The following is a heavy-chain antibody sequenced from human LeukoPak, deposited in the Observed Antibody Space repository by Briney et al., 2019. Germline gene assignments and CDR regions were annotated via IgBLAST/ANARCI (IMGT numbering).Heavy chain of an antibody. CDR3: ARFGYSYGADY. CDR1: VYTFTSYL. Sequence: ASVKVSCKASVYTFTSYLMYCVRQAPGQGREWMGIINPTGDSTTYAQKLQGRVTVTRDTSTSTVYMELSSLRSEDTAVYYCARFGYSYGADYWGQGTLVTVSS. J-gene: IGHJ4*02. CDR2: INPTGDST. D-gene: IGHD5-18*01. V-gene: IGHV1-46*01.